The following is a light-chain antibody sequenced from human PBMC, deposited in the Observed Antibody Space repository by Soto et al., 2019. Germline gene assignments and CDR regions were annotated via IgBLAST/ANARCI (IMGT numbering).Light chain of an antibody. CDR2: DVS. CDR3: QQYGSTPLT. J-gene: IGKJ4*01. CDR1: QSVRNNY. V-gene: IGKV3-20*01. Sequence: EIVLTQSPGTLSSSPGERATLSCRASQSVRNNYLAWYQQKPGQPPRFLIYDVSTRAASIPDRFSGSGSATDFTLTISSLEPEDFAVYYCQQYGSTPLTFGRGTKVE.